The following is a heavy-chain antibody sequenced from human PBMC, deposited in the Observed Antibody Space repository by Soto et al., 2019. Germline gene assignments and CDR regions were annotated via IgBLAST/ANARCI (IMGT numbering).Heavy chain of an antibody. J-gene: IGHJ4*02. CDR2: INHSGST. D-gene: IGHD3-16*02. CDR3: ARGMRGWGRYRPCHFDY. Sequence: QVQLQQWGAGLLKPSETLSLTCAVYGGSFSGYYWSWIRQPPGKGLEWIGEINHSGSTNYNPSLKSRVTISVDTSKNQFSLQLSSVTAADTAVYYWARGMRGWGRYRPCHFDYWGQGTLVTVSS. V-gene: IGHV4-34*01. CDR1: GGSFSGYY.